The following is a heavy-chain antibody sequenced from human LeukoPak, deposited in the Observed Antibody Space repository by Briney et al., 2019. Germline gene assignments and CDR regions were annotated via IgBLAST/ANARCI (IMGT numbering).Heavy chain of an antibody. Sequence: GGSLRLSCAASGFTFSSYAMSWVRQAPGKGLEWVSAISGSGGSTYYADSVKGRFTISRDNSKNTLYLQMNSLRAEDTAVYYCAKSKAHIVVVTTLGAFDIWGQGTMVTVSS. CDR1: GFTFSSYA. V-gene: IGHV3-23*01. CDR3: AKSKAHIVVVTTLGAFDI. CDR2: ISGSGGST. D-gene: IGHD2-21*02. J-gene: IGHJ3*02.